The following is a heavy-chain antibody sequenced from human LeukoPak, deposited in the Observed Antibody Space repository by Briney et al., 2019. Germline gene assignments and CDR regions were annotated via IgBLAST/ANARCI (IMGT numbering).Heavy chain of an antibody. D-gene: IGHD6-19*01. V-gene: IGHV1-69*13. CDR1: GGTFSSYT. Sequence: GASVKVSCKASGGTFSSYTISWVRQAPGQGLEWMGGIIPIIGTANYAQKFQGRVTITADESTSTAYMELSSLRSEDTAVYYCARVDSSGWYGDYWGQGTLVTVSS. CDR2: IIPIIGTA. J-gene: IGHJ4*02. CDR3: ARVDSSGWYGDY.